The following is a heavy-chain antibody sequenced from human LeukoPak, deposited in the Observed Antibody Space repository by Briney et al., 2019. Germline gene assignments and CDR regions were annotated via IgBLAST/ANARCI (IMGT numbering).Heavy chain of an antibody. CDR1: DGSISNYY. Sequence: VKPSETLSLTCSVFDGSISNYYWSWIRQPPGKGLEWIGYAYYSGSTTYNPSLESRVTISVDTPKNQFSLKLTAVTAADTAVYYCARNSAVATSRSWFDPWGQGTLVTVSS. J-gene: IGHJ5*02. V-gene: IGHV4-59*08. CDR2: AYYSGST. D-gene: IGHD6-19*01. CDR3: ARNSAVATSRSWFDP.